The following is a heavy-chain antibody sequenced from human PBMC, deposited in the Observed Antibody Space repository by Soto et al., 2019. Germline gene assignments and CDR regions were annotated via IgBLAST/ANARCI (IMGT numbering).Heavy chain of an antibody. Sequence: PGGSLRLSCAASGFTFSSYGMHWVRKAPGKGLEWVAVVSYDGSHDFYADSVKGRFSISRDNSRAIMYLQMNSLIPEDTAVYYCAKGSVLRVVEAPLAILGGVDVWGQGAVVTVSS. J-gene: IGHJ6*02. CDR1: GFTFSSYG. D-gene: IGHD2-8*01. V-gene: IGHV3-30*18. CDR3: AKGSVLRVVEAPLAILGGVDV. CDR2: VSYDGSHD.